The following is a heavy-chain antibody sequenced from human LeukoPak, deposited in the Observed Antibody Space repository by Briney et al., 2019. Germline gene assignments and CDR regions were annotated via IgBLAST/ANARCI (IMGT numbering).Heavy chain of an antibody. J-gene: IGHJ4*02. CDR3: AREPAANSDFDY. CDR1: GFTFSSYA. D-gene: IGHD1-1*01. V-gene: IGHV3-30-3*01. Sequence: PGGSLRLSCAASGFTFSSYAMHWVRQAPGKGLEWVAVISYDGSNKYYADSVKGRFTISRDNSKNTLYLEMNSLRAEDMAVYYCAREPAANSDFDYWGQGTLVTVSS. CDR2: ISYDGSNK.